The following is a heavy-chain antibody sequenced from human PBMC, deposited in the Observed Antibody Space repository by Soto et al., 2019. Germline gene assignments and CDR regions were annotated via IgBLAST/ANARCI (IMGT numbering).Heavy chain of an antibody. CDR2: ISGSGGRT. Sequence: EAQLLDSGGGLVQPGGSLRLSCAASGFTFSNYAMTWVRQGPGKGLEWVSGISGSGGRTYYADSVKGRFTISRDNSKSTLYLQMNSPRAEDTAVYYCAKAYFVWSSEQPYYFDYWGQGTLVTVSS. V-gene: IGHV3-23*01. D-gene: IGHD3-16*01. CDR1: GFTFSNYA. J-gene: IGHJ4*02. CDR3: AKAYFVWSSEQPYYFDY.